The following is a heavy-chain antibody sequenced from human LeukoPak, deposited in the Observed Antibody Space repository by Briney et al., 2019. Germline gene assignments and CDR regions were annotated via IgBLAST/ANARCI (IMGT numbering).Heavy chain of an antibody. D-gene: IGHD2-2*01. CDR1: GYTFTSYG. Sequence: ASVKVSCKASGYTFTSYGISWVRQAPGQGLEWMGWISAYNGNTNYAQKLQGRVTMTTDTSTSTAYMELRSLRSDDTAVYYCARATPLRYCSSTSCPYYFDYWGQGTLVTVSS. V-gene: IGHV1-18*01. CDR3: ARATPLRYCSSTSCPYYFDY. J-gene: IGHJ4*02. CDR2: ISAYNGNT.